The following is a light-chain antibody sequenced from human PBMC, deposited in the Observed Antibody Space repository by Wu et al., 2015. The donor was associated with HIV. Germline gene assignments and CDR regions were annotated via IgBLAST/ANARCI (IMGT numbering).Light chain of an antibody. CDR1: QSVTSSY. CDR2: GAS. Sequence: EIVLTQSPGTLSLSPGERATLSCRASQSVTSSYLGWYQQKPGQAPRLLIYGASNRATGIPDRFSGSGSGTDFTLTISRLEPEDFAVYYCQQYGNSPCSFGQGTKLQIK. J-gene: IGKJ2*04. CDR3: QQYGNSPCS. V-gene: IGKV3-20*01.